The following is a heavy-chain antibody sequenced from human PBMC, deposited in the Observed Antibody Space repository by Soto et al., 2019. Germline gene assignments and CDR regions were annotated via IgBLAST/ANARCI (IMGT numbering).Heavy chain of an antibody. D-gene: IGHD5-12*01. CDR3: ARDRPARASGYPLSPPYYYYVMDV. V-gene: IGHV4-59*01. CDR2: IYYNGST. CDR1: GGSISSYC. J-gene: IGHJ6*02. Sequence: GTLSLTCTVSGGSISSYCWSWIRQPPGKGMEWIGYIYYNGSTNYNPSLKSRVTISVDTSKNQFSLKLSSVTAADTAVYYCARDRPARASGYPLSPPYYYYVMDVWGQGTTVTVS.